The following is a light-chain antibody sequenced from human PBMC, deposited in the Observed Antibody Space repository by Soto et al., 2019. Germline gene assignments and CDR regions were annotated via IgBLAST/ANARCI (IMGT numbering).Light chain of an antibody. Sequence: QSALTQPASVSGSPGQSITISCTGTSSVVGGYNYVSWYQQHPGKAPKLMIYEVTNRRSGVSNRFSASKSGNTASLTISGLQAEDEADYYCNSYTTSSTLVFGGGTKVTVL. J-gene: IGLJ2*01. CDR3: NSYTTSSTLV. CDR1: SSVVGGYNY. CDR2: EVT. V-gene: IGLV2-14*01.